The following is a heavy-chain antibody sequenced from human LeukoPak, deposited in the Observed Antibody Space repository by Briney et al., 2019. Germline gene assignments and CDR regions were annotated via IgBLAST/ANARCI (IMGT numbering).Heavy chain of an antibody. J-gene: IGHJ4*02. CDR1: GFTFSSYG. D-gene: IGHD1-26*01. CDR3: AKLAVRATSLHDY. Sequence: PGGSLRLSCAAAGFTFSSYGMHWVRQAPGKGLEWVAVISYDGSNNYYADSVTGRFTISRDNSKNTLYLQMNSLTAEDTAVYYCAKLAVRATSLHDYSGQGTLVTVSS. V-gene: IGHV3-30*18. CDR2: ISYDGSNN.